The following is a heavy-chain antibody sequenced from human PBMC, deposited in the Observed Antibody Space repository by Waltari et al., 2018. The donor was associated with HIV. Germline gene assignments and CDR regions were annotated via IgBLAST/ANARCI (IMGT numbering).Heavy chain of an antibody. Sequence: EVQLVESGGGLVHPGGSLRLSCAATGFPFSSYTMNWVRQAPGKGLEWVSYISSSSSTIYYADSVKGRFTISRDNAKNSMYLQMNSLRAEDTAVYYCARHQVLGFDPWGQGTLVTVSS. CDR1: GFPFSSYT. V-gene: IGHV3-48*04. CDR3: ARHQVLGFDP. CDR2: ISSSSSTI. D-gene: IGHD2-8*01. J-gene: IGHJ5*02.